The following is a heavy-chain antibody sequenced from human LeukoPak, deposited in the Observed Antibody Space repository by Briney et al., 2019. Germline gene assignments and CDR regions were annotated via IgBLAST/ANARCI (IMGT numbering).Heavy chain of an antibody. CDR3: ARNSWPLGSGSYMAEFDP. J-gene: IGHJ5*02. D-gene: IGHD3-10*01. CDR2: ITSSSTYI. V-gene: IGHV3-21*01. CDR1: GFTFSTYT. Sequence: GGSLRLSCAASGFTFSTYTMNWVRQAPGKGLEWVSSITSSSTYIYYSDSVKGRFTISRDNAKNSLYLEMNSLRAEDTAVYYCARNSWPLGSGSYMAEFDPWGQGTLVTVSS.